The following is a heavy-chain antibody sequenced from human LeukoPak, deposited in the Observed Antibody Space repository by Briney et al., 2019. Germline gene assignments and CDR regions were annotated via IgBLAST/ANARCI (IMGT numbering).Heavy chain of an antibody. CDR3: ASDDAVD. D-gene: IGHD2-2*01. CDR2: VSANNDIA. V-gene: IGHV1-18*01. CDR1: GYTFINFG. J-gene: IGHJ1*01. Sequence: ASVTVPYKASGYTFINFGVTWVRQAPGQGLEWMGWVSANNDIANYAHSLQDRVTMTTDISTNTAYMELRSLRSDDAAVYYCASDDAVDWGHRTIVPVSS.